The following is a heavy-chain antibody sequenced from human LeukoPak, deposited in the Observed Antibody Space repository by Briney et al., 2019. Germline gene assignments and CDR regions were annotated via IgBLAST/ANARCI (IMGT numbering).Heavy chain of an antibody. CDR2: ISAYNGNT. V-gene: IGHV1-18*01. CDR3: ARVISGYSYGQHSNWFDP. D-gene: IGHD5-18*01. Sequence: ASVKVSCKASGYTLTSYGISWVRQAPGQGLEWMGWISAYNGNTNYAQKLQGRVTMTTDTSTSTAYMELRSLRSDDTAVYYCARVISGYSYGQHSNWFDPWGQGTLVTVSS. CDR1: GYTLTSYG. J-gene: IGHJ5*02.